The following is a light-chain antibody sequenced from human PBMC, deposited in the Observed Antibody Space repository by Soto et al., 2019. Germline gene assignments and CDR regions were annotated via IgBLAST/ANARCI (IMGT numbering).Light chain of an antibody. CDR1: QSVGTN. CDR3: QQYNTWPPIN. CDR2: AAS. V-gene: IGKV3-15*01. J-gene: IGKJ5*01. Sequence: EIVRTPSPATLSVSPVERSTLSCRASQSVGTNLVWYQPKPGQAPRPLIYAASSRATGIPARFSGSGSGTEFTLTISSLQSEDFAVYYCQQYNTWPPINCGQGKRRAIK.